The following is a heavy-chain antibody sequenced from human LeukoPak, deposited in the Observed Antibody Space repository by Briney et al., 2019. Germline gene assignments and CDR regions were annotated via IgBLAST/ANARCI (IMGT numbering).Heavy chain of an antibody. J-gene: IGHJ4*02. D-gene: IGHD3-22*01. CDR3: ARHYDSTAYSLDY. CDR2: IKQDGSQK. CDR1: GFTFSSYW. Sequence: HPGGSLRVSCAASGFTFSSYWMTWVRQAPGKGLEWVANIKQDGSQKFYLDSVKGRFTISRDNAKESLFLQMNSLRAEDTAVYYCARHYDSTAYSLDYWGQGTLVTVSS. V-gene: IGHV3-7*01.